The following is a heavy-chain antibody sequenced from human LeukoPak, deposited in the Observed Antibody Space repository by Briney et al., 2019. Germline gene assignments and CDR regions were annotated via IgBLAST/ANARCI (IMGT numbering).Heavy chain of an antibody. CDR3: GRRNKYDFWSGYYPTANDAFDI. V-gene: IGHV4-59*08. D-gene: IGHD3-3*01. J-gene: IGHJ3*02. CDR1: GGSISSYY. Sequence: PSETLSLTCTVSGGSISSYYWSWIRQPPGKGLEWIGYIYYSGSTNYNPSLKSRVTISVDTSKNPFSLKLMSVTAPHPSVDYFGRRNKYDFWSGYYPTANDAFDIWGQGKMVTVSS. CDR2: IYYSGST.